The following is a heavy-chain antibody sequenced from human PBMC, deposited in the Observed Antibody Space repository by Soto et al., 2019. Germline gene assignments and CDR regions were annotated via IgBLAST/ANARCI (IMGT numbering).Heavy chain of an antibody. Sequence: GGSLRLSCAASGFTFSDSAMHWVRQAYGKGLEWVGRIRSKTDGGTTDYAAPVKGRFTISRDDSKNTLYLQMNSLKTEDTAVYYCTTVDTAMDLTYYYYYGMDVWGQGTTVTVSS. CDR2: IRSKTDGGTT. CDR3: TTVDTAMDLTYYYYYGMDV. D-gene: IGHD5-18*01. J-gene: IGHJ6*02. CDR1: GFTFSDSA. V-gene: IGHV3-15*01.